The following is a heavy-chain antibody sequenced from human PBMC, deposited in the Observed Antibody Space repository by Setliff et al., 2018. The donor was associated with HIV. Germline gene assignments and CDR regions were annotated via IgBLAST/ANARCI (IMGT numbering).Heavy chain of an antibody. J-gene: IGHJ3*01. CDR1: GDSITHYY. D-gene: IGHD4-17*01. CDR2: IFDSENN. Sequence: PSETLSLTCSVSGDSITHYYWNWIRQPPGKGLEWIGNIFDSENNNYNPSLKSRVSMSVDTSKNQFSLRLTSVTAADTAVYYCARQITSVTLEMLVVNDAFDVWGQGKMVTVSS. V-gene: IGHV4-59*01. CDR3: ARQITSVTLEMLVVNDAFDV.